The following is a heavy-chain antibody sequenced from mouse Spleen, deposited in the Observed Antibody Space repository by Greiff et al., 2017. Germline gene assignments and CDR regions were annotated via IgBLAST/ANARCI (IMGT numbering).Heavy chain of an antibody. Sequence: QVQLQQPGAELVKPGASVKLSCKASGYTFTSYWMHWVKQRPGQGLEWIGMIHPNSGSTNYNEKFKSKATLTVDKSSSTAYMQLSSLTSEDSAVYYCARRDYSINYFDYWGQGTTLTVSS. J-gene: IGHJ2*01. CDR1: GYTFTSYW. CDR2: IHPNSGST. CDR3: ARRDYSINYFDY. V-gene: IGHV1-64*01. D-gene: IGHD2-5*01.